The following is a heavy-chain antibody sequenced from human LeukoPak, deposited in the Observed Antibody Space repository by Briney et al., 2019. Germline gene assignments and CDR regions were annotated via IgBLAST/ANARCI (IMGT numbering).Heavy chain of an antibody. CDR1: GYTFTGYY. CDR2: IIPIFGTA. Sequence: PWASVKVSCKASGYTFTGYYMHWVRQAPGQGLEWMGGIIPIFGTANYAQKFQGRGTITADKSTSTAYMELSSLRSEDTAVYYCARGGRGYSYEYFQHWGQGTLVTVSS. V-gene: IGHV1-69*06. J-gene: IGHJ1*01. D-gene: IGHD5-18*01. CDR3: ARGGRGYSYEYFQH.